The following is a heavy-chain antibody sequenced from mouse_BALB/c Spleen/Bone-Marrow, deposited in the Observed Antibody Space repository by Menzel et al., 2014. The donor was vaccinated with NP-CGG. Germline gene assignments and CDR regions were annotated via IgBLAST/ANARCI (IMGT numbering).Heavy chain of an antibody. CDR1: GFTFSDYY. V-gene: IGHV7-3*02. D-gene: IGHD2-12*01. CDR3: ARDRNNDIHWYLDV. CDR2: IRNKAKGYTT. Sequence: EVQGVESGGGLVQPGGSLRLSCATSGFTFSDYYMSWVRQPPGKALEWLGFIRNKAKGYTTEYIPSVKGRFTISRDNSQSRLYLQMNTLRSEDSATYYCARDRNNDIHWYLDVWGAGTTVTVSS. J-gene: IGHJ1*01.